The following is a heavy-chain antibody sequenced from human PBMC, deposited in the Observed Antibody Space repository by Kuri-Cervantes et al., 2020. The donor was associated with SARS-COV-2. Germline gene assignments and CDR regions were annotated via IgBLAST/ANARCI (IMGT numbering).Heavy chain of an antibody. D-gene: IGHD1-1*01. J-gene: IGHJ4*02. CDR3: ARENWNYFDY. CDR1: GGFISSYY. V-gene: IGHV4-59*01. CDR2: IYYSGST. Sequence: ESLKISCTVSGGFISSYYWSWIRQPPGKGLEWIGYIYYSGSTNYNPSLKSRVTISVDTSKNQFSLKLSSVTAADTAVYYCARENWNYFDYWGQGTLVTVSS.